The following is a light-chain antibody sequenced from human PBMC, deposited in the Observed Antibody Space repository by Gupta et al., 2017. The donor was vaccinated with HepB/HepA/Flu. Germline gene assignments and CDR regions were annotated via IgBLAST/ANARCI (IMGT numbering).Light chain of an antibody. CDR1: QSVSSNY. J-gene: IGKJ4*01. V-gene: IGKV3-20*01. CDR2: GAS. CDR3: QQDCTSNL. Sequence: EIVLTQSPGTLSLSPGERATLPCRASQSVSSNYLAWYQQKPGQAPRLLIYGASSSAIGIPDRFSGSGYETDFTLTSSRRETEDFAVYYVQQDCTSNLFGGGTKVDIK.